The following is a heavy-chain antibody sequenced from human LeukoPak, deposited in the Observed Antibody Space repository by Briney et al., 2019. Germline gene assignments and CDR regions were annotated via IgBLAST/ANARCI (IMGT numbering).Heavy chain of an antibody. CDR2: IHTSGSI. CDR1: GGSISSYY. Sequence: PSETLSLTCTVSGGSISSYYWNWIRQPAGKGLEWIGRIHTSGSINYNPSLKSRVTISVDTSKNQFSLKLSSVTAADTAVYYCARDGGIAAAGRFDYWGQGTLVTVSS. J-gene: IGHJ4*02. D-gene: IGHD6-13*01. CDR3: ARDGGIAAAGRFDY. V-gene: IGHV4-4*07.